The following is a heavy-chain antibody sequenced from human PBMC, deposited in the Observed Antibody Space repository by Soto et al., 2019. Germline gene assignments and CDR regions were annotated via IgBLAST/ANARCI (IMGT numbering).Heavy chain of an antibody. CDR3: ARDRNAAGSDY. CDR1: GFTFSSYA. D-gene: IGHD1-1*01. CDR2: ISSSGGNT. Sequence: GGSLRLSCAASGFTFSSYAMSWVRQAPGKGLEWVSDISSSGGNTYYADSVKGRFTVSRDNAKNSVYLQMDSLRAEDTAVYYCARDRNAAGSDYWGQGTLVTVSS. J-gene: IGHJ4*02. V-gene: IGHV3-21*04.